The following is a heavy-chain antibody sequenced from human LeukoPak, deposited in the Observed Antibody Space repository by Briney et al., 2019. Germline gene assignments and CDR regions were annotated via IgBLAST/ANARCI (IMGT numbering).Heavy chain of an antibody. D-gene: IGHD3-9*01. CDR1: GFTPSSNY. V-gene: IGHV3-53*01. J-gene: IGHJ4*02. CDR2: IYSGGST. CDR3: ARGSYDILTGYGSLDY. Sequence: SGGSLRLSCAASGFTPSSNYMSWVRQAPGKGLEWVSVIYSGGSTYYADSVKGRFTISRDNSKNTLYLQMNSLRAEDTAVYYCARGSYDILTGYGSLDYWGQGALVAVCS.